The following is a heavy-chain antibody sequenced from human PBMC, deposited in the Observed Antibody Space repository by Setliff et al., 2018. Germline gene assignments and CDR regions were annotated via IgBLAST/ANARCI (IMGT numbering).Heavy chain of an antibody. CDR1: GGSISSYY. CDR3: VRDLHWGFDY. J-gene: IGHJ4*02. D-gene: IGHD7-27*01. V-gene: IGHV4-4*07. Sequence: SETLSLTCTVSGGSISSYYWSWIRQPAGKGLEWIGHIYIGGSANYNPSLKSRVTMSVDTSKNQFSLKVSSVTAEDTAVYYCVRDLHWGFDYWGLGTLVTVSS. CDR2: IYIGGSA.